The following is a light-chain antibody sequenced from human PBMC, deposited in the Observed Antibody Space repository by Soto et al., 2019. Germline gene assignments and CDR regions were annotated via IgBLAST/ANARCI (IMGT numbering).Light chain of an antibody. CDR2: AVS. CDR1: QSVDSRY. V-gene: IGKV3-20*01. J-gene: IGKJ2*03. Sequence: DIVSTQSPGTLSLSPGERATLSCRASQSVDSRYLACYQQKPGQAPRLVIHAVSRRATGIPDRFSGSGSGTDFTLTISRLEPEDFAEYYCQQYGSSPRYSFGQGTKLEIK. CDR3: QQYGSSPRYS.